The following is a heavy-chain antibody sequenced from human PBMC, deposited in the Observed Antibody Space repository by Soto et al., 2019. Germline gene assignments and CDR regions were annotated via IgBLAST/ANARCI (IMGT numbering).Heavy chain of an antibody. CDR2: ISYDGSNK. J-gene: IGHJ1*01. D-gene: IGHD3-22*01. V-gene: IGHV3-30*18. CDR3: ANILNYYDSSPQLGSIDFQH. Sequence: GGSLRLSCAASGFTFSYYGMHWVRQAPGKGLEWVAVISYDGSNKYYADSVKGRFTISRDNSKNTLYLQMNSLRAEDTAVYYCANILNYYDSSPQLGSIDFQHWGQGT. CDR1: GFTFSYYG.